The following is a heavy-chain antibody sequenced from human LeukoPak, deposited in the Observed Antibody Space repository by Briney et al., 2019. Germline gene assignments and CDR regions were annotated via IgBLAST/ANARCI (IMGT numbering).Heavy chain of an antibody. V-gene: IGHV3-23*01. CDR1: GFTFSTYA. CDR3: GGGPIDR. CDR2: ISGGGENT. Sequence: GGSLRLSCAGSGFTFSTYAMSWLRQAPGKGREWVSAISGGGENTDYADSVKGRFTISRDNSENKVYLQMSSLSAEDTAVYYGGGGPIDRWGQGTLVTVSS. D-gene: IGHD3-10*01. J-gene: IGHJ5*02.